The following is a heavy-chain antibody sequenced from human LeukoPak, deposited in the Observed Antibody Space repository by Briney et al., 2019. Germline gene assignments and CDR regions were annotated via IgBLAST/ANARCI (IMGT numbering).Heavy chain of an antibody. J-gene: IGHJ1*01. CDR2: IRYDGSNK. V-gene: IGHV3-30*02. CDR1: GFTFSSYG. CDR3: AKDLMRGRWFGAS. D-gene: IGHD3-10*01. Sequence: GGSLRLSCAASGFTFSSYGMHWVRQAPGKGLEWVAFIRYDGSNKYYADSVKGRFTISRDTSRNTLYLQMNSLRAEDTAVYYCAKDLMRGRWFGASWGQGTLVTVSS.